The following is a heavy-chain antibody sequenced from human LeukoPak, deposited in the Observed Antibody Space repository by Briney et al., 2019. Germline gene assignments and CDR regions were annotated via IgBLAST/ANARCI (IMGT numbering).Heavy chain of an antibody. Sequence: QAGGSLRLSCAASGFTFSNAWMSWVRQTPGKGLEWVANIEQDGSEKWYVDSVKGRFTISRDNAKNSLYLQMNSLRAEDTAVYYCARDPYNYDRSGYKLDSYFDYWGQGTLVTVSS. V-gene: IGHV3-7*01. D-gene: IGHD3-22*01. CDR3: ARDPYNYDRSGYKLDSYFDY. J-gene: IGHJ4*02. CDR1: GFTFSNAW. CDR2: IEQDGSEK.